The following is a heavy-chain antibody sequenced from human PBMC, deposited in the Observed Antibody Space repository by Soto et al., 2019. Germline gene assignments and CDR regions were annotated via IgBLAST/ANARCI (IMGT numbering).Heavy chain of an antibody. CDR3: ARGSAGRFLGVYYGVDV. D-gene: IGHD3-3*01. V-gene: IGHV4-31*03. Sequence: QVRLQESGPGLVKPSQTLSLTCTVSGGSISTGAYHWNWIRQHPGKGLDWIRYIYYDGSTYYNSSLKSRLNISLHTSKNQFSLRLTSVTAADTAVYYCARGSAGRFLGVYYGVDVWVQGTTVTVSS. CDR1: GGSISTGAYH. CDR2: IYYDGST. J-gene: IGHJ6*02.